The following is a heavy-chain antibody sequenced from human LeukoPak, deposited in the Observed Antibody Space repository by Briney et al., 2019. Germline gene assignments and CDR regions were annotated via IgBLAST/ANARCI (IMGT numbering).Heavy chain of an antibody. CDR2: IRYDGSNQ. V-gene: IGHV3-30*02. CDR1: GFTLSSYG. J-gene: IGHJ4*02. Sequence: GGSLRLSCAASGFTLSSYGMHWVRQAPGNGLVWVAFIRYDGSNQYYADSVKGRFTISRNNSKNSQYLQRNSLRAEDTAVYYCARMGVDIVATGGYWGQGTLVTVSS. D-gene: IGHD5-12*01. CDR3: ARMGVDIVATGGY.